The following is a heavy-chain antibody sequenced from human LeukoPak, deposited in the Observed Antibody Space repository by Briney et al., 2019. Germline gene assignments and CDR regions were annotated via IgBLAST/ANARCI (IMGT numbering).Heavy chain of an antibody. D-gene: IGHD2-2*01. CDR3: AHWGQIGYCSSTSCYVFQH. J-gene: IGHJ1*01. CDR1: GFSLSTSGVG. CDR2: IYWNDDK. V-gene: IGHV2-5*01. Sequence: SGPTLVNPTQTLTLTCTFSGFSLSTSGVGVGWIRQPPGKALEWLALIYWNDDKRYSPSLKSGLTITKDTSKNQVVLTMTNMDPVDTATYYCAHWGQIGYCSSTSCYVFQHWGQGALVTVSS.